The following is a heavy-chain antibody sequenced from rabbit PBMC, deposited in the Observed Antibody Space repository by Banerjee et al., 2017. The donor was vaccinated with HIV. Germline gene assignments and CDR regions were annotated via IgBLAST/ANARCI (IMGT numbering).Heavy chain of an antibody. D-gene: IGHD4-2*01. CDR3: ARWYNCGGADSTCALDS. Sequence: QLKETGGGLVQPGGSLTLSCKASGFDFSSYYMSWVRQAPGKGLEWIGIIYAGKGSTDYASWVNGRFTISSDNAQNTVDLQMNSLTAADTATYFCARWYNCGGADSTCALDSWGQGTLVTVS. J-gene: IGHJ3*01. CDR1: GFDFSSYY. V-gene: IGHV1S7*01. CDR2: IYAGKGST.